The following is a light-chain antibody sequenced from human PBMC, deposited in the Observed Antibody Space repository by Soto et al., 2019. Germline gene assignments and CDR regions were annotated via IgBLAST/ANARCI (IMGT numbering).Light chain of an antibody. CDR1: QSVLYSSNNKNY. CDR2: DAS. V-gene: IGKV4-1*01. CDR3: QQYGSSPRT. Sequence: DIVMTQSPDSLAVSLGERATMNCESSQSVLYSSNNKNYLAWYQQKPGKAPKLLIYDASSLESGVPQRFSGSGSGTDFTLTISRLEPEDFAVYCCQQYGSSPRTFGQGTKVDIK. J-gene: IGKJ1*01.